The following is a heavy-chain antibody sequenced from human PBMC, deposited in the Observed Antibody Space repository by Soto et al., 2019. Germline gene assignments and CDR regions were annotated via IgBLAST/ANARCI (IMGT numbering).Heavy chain of an antibody. CDR1: GFTFSSYA. D-gene: IGHD6-19*01. Sequence: PGGSLRLSCAASGFTFSSYAMHWVRQAPGKGLEWVAVISYDGSNKYYADSVKGRFTISRDNSKNTLYLQMNSLRAGDTAVYYCARAPYSSDYFDYWGQGTLVTVSS. J-gene: IGHJ4*02. CDR2: ISYDGSNK. V-gene: IGHV3-30-3*01. CDR3: ARAPYSSDYFDY.